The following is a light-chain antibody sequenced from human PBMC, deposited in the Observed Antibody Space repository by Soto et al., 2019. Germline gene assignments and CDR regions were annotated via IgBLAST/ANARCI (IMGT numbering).Light chain of an antibody. Sequence: QSVLTQPPSLSGAPGQKVTISCTGRGANIGAPYDVHWYQHIPGTAPKLLIYGSTNRPSGVPGRVSGSKSGTSASLAITGLQAEDEADYYCQSYDSSLSGYVFGAGTKLTGL. J-gene: IGLJ1*01. CDR3: QSYDSSLSGYV. CDR2: GST. CDR1: GANIGAPYD. V-gene: IGLV1-40*01.